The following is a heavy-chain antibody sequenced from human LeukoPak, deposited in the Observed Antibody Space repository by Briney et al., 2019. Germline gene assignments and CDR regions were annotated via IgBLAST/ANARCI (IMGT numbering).Heavy chain of an antibody. CDR1: GFTFSSYG. V-gene: IGHV3-33*06. D-gene: IGHD3-3*01. Sequence: GGSLRLSCAASGFTFSSYGMHCVRQAPGKGLEWVAVIWYDGSNKYYVDSVKGRFTISRDNSKNTLYLQMNSLRAEDTAVYYCAKALKIFGVVIGFDYWGQGTLVTVSS. CDR2: IWYDGSNK. CDR3: AKALKIFGVVIGFDY. J-gene: IGHJ4*02.